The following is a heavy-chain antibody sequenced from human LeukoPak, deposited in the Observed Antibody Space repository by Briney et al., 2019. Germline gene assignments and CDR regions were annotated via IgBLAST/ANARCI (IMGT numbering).Heavy chain of an antibody. Sequence: ASVKVSCKASGYTFTSYGISWVRQAPGQGLEWMGGIIPIFGTANYAQKFQGRVTITADESTSTAYMELSSLRSEDTAVYYCAREDPYYYGMDVWGQGTTVTVSS. CDR2: IIPIFGTA. J-gene: IGHJ6*02. V-gene: IGHV1-69*13. CDR3: AREDPYYYGMDV. CDR1: GYTFTSYG.